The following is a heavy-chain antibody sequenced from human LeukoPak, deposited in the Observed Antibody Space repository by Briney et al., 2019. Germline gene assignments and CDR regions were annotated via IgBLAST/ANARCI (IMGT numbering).Heavy chain of an antibody. V-gene: IGHV1-69*05. Sequence: ASVKVSCKASGGTFSSYAISWVRQAPGQGLEWMGGIIPIFGTANYAQKFQGRVTITTDESTSTAYMELSSLRSEDTAVYYCARVTRGYSSRGDYYYYMDVWGKGTTVTVSS. J-gene: IGHJ6*03. CDR2: IIPIFGTA. CDR1: GGTFSSYA. CDR3: ARVTRGYSSRGDYYYYMDV. D-gene: IGHD5-18*01.